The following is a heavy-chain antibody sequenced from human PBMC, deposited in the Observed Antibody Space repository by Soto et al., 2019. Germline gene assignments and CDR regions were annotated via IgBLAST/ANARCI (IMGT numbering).Heavy chain of an antibody. J-gene: IGHJ4*02. CDR3: GRTKATPASRNLDY. Sequence: PSEILSLTCAVYGWSFSGYYWSWVRQSPGKGLEWIGEINPTGGTNYNPSLKSRVTISVDTSKDQFSLQLSSVTTADTAVYFWGRTKATPASRNLDYWGQGTLVTVSS. D-gene: IGHD1-1*01. CDR2: INPTGGT. V-gene: IGHV4-34*01. CDR1: GWSFSGYY.